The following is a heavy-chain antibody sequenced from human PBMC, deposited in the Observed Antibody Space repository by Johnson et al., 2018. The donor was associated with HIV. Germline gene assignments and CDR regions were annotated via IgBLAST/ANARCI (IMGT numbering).Heavy chain of an antibody. J-gene: IGHJ3*02. D-gene: IGHD4-17*01. Sequence: QVQLVESGGGVVQPGRSLRLSCAASGFTFSSYAMHWVRQAPGKGLERVAVISYDGSNKYYADSVKGRFTISRDNSKNTLYLQMNSLRAEDTAVYYCARGGLGDYVVAFDIWGQGTMVTVSS. V-gene: IGHV3-30-3*01. CDR1: GFTFSSYA. CDR2: ISYDGSNK. CDR3: ARGGLGDYVVAFDI.